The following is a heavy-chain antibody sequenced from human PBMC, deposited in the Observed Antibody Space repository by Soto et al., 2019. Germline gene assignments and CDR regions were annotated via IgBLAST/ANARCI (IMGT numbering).Heavy chain of an antibody. V-gene: IGHV3-30*18. J-gene: IGHJ4*02. CDR1: GFTFGSYG. CDR3: AKADIVVLVAATPDY. D-gene: IGHD2-15*01. CDR2: ISYDGSNK. Sequence: QVQLVESGGGVVQPGRSLRVSCAASGFTFGSYGMHWVRQAPGKGLEWVALISYDGSNKYYADSVKGRFTISRDNSKNTLYLQMNRLRAEDTAVYYCAKADIVVLVAATPDYWGQGTLVTVSS.